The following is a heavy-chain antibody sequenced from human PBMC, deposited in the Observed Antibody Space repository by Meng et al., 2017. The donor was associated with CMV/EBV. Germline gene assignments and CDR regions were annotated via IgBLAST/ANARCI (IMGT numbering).Heavy chain of an antibody. CDR2: IYSEGTT. V-gene: IGHV3-53*01. Sequence: ELQLVESGGRLFQPGGSLRLSCAALGFTVSNNYMRWFRQAPGKGLEWVSLIYSEGTTDYADSVKGRFTISRDNSKNTLYLQMNSLRAEDTAVYYCARDGNYHGVWGQGTLVTVSS. CDR3: ARDGNYHGV. J-gene: IGHJ4*02. CDR1: GFTVSNNY. D-gene: IGHD1-7*01.